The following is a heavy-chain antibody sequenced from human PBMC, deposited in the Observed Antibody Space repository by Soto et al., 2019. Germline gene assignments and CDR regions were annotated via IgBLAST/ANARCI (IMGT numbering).Heavy chain of an antibody. J-gene: IGHJ4*02. CDR1: GFTFSSNA. Sequence: HPGGPLRLSFAASGFTFSSNAMSWVRQAPGKGLEWVSAISGSGGSTYYADSVKGRFTISRDNSKNTLYLQMNSLRAEDTAVYYCASAVGITGTYFDYWGQGTLVTVSS. D-gene: IGHD1-20*01. V-gene: IGHV3-23*01. CDR3: ASAVGITGTYFDY. CDR2: ISGSGGST.